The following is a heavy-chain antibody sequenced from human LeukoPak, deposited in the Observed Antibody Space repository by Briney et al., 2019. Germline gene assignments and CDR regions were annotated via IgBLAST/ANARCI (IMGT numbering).Heavy chain of an antibody. V-gene: IGHV1-8*01. D-gene: IGHD6-6*01. CDR2: MNPNSGNT. CDR1: GYTFTSYD. J-gene: IGHJ6*02. Sequence: ASVKVSCKASGYTFTSYDIHWVRQATGQGLEWMGWMNPNSGNTGYAQKFQGRVTMTRNTSISTAYMELSSLRSEDTAVYYCARVKQLGYYYGMDVWGQGTTVTVSS. CDR3: ARVKQLGYYYGMDV.